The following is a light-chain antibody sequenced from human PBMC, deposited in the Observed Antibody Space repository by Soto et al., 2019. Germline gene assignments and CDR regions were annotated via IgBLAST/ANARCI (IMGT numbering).Light chain of an antibody. CDR3: AAWDDSLSAFYV. CDR1: SSNIGSNY. CDR2: RNN. J-gene: IGLJ1*01. Sequence: QSVLTQPPSASGTPGQRVTISCSGSSSNIGSNYVYRYQQLPGTAPKLLIYRNNQRPSGVPDRFSGSKSGTPASLAISGLRSEDEADYYCAAWDDSLSAFYVFGTGTKVTVL. V-gene: IGLV1-47*01.